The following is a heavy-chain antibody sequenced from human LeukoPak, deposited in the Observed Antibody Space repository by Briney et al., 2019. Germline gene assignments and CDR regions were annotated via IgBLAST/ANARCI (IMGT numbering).Heavy chain of an antibody. CDR3: ARHRPRRFGEYDY. V-gene: IGHV5-51*01. Sequence: GESLKISCKGSGYSFTSYWIGWVRQMPGKGLEWMGIIYPGDSDTRYSPSFQGQVTISADKSISTAYLQWSSLKASDTAMYYRARHRPRRFGEYDYWGQGTLVTVSS. CDR1: GYSFTSYW. D-gene: IGHD3-10*01. J-gene: IGHJ4*02. CDR2: IYPGDSDT.